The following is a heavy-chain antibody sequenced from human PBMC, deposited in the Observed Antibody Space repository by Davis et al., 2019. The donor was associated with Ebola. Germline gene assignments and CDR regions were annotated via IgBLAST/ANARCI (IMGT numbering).Heavy chain of an antibody. CDR3: CRDLKQPPPSYYYGMDV. J-gene: IGHJ6*02. CDR1: GFTFGDYA. V-gene: IGHV3-49*04. CDR2: IRCKAYGGKP. Sequence: GESLKISCRVSGFTFGDYAINWVRQAPGKGLEWVGFIRCKAYGGKPAYAASVKGRFTISRDDSKTIAYLQMDSLKTEDTAVYYCCRDLKQPPPSYYYGMDVWGQGTTVTVSS.